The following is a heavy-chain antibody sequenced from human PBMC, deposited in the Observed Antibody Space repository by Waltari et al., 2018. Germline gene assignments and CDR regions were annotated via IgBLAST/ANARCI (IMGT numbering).Heavy chain of an antibody. CDR3: ARGVVGATRPGLPDY. CDR1: GLPFSSYA. V-gene: IGHV3-30-3*01. J-gene: IGHJ4*02. Sequence: QVQLVESGGGVVQPGRSLRLSCAASGLPFSSYAMHWVRQAPGKGLEWVAVISYDGSNKYYADSVKGRFTISRDNSKNTLYLQMNSLRAEDTAVYYCARGVVGATRPGLPDYWGQGTLVTVSS. D-gene: IGHD1-26*01. CDR2: ISYDGSNK.